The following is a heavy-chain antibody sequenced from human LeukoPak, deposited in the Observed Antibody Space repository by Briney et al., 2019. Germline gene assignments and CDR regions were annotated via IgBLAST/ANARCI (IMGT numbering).Heavy chain of an antibody. Sequence: PGGSLRLSCAASGLTFRNYAMSWVRQAPGKGLEWVSTISGDGTNTYYADSVKGRFTISRDNAKNSLYLQMNSLRAEDTAVYYCAREQERPYYYGMDVWGQGTTVTVSS. V-gene: IGHV3-21*01. CDR3: AREQERPYYYGMDV. J-gene: IGHJ6*02. D-gene: IGHD1-1*01. CDR2: ISGDGTNT. CDR1: GLTFRNYA.